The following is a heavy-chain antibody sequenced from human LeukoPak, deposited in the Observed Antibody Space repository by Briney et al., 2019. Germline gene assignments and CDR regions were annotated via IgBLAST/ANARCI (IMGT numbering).Heavy chain of an antibody. J-gene: IGHJ3*02. CDR3: ARDSNTRNYYDRGVLAFDI. V-gene: IGHV3-13*01. Sequence: PGGSLRLSCAASGFTLSSYDMHWVRQGPGKGLEWVATFGTAGDTYYAGSVKGRFTVSRENAENSFYLQMNSLRGGDTAVYYCARDSNTRNYYDRGVLAFDIWGQGTMVTVSS. CDR1: GFTLSSYD. D-gene: IGHD3-22*01. CDR2: FGTAGDT.